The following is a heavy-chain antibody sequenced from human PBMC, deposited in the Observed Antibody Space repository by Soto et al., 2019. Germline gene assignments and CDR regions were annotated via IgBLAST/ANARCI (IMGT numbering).Heavy chain of an antibody. CDR2: INPNSGNT. J-gene: IGHJ3*02. CDR1: GYTSTSYD. CDR3: ATYPSMVLDAFDI. D-gene: IGHD2-8*01. V-gene: IGHV1-8*01. Sequence: QVQLVQSGAEVKKPGASVKVSCKASGYTSTSYDINWVRQATGQGLEWMGWINPNSGNTGYAQKFQGRVTMTRSSSISTAYMELSSLTSEDTAVYYCATYPSMVLDAFDIWGQGTKVTVSS.